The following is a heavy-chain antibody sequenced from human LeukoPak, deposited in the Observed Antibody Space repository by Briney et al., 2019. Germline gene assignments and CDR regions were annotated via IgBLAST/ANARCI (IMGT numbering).Heavy chain of an antibody. V-gene: IGHV5-51*01. CDR3: ARSAAARRGLYFDY. Sequence: GESLKISCKGSGFTFSSYWIGWVRPMPGKGLEWMGIIYPGDSDTRYSPSFQGQVTISADNSITTAYLQWGSLKASDTAMYYCARSAAARRGLYFDYWGQGTLVTISS. D-gene: IGHD6-6*01. CDR1: GFTFSSYW. J-gene: IGHJ4*02. CDR2: IYPGDSDT.